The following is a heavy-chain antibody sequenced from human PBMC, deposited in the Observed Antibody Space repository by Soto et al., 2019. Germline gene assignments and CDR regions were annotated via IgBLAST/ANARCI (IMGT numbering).Heavy chain of an antibody. CDR3: ARACSGGSCYRAFDI. J-gene: IGHJ3*02. CDR1: GGSISSYY. D-gene: IGHD2-15*01. V-gene: IGHV4-59*01. CDR2: IYYSGST. Sequence: KPSETLSLTCTVSGGSISSYYWSWIRQPPGKGLEWIGYIYYSGSTNYNPSLKSRVTISVDTSKNQFSLKLSSVTAADTAVYYCARACSGGSCYRAFDIWGQGTMVTVSS.